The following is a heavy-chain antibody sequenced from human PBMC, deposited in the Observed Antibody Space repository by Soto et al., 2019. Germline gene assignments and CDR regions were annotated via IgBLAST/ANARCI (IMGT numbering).Heavy chain of an antibody. CDR1: GFTLSSYW. Sequence: EVQLVESGGGLVQPGGSLRLSCAASGFTLSSYWMHWVRQAPGKGLVWISRINIDGSSTSYADSVKGRFTISRDNAKNTLYLQVNGLRAEDTAVYYCARSRDGYNCVGACWGQGTLVTVSS. CDR3: ARSRDGYNCVGAC. CDR2: INIDGSST. V-gene: IGHV3-74*01. D-gene: IGHD5-12*01. J-gene: IGHJ4*02.